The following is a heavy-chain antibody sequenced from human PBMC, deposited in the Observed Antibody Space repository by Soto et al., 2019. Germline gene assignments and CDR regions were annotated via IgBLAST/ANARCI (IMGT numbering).Heavy chain of an antibody. Sequence: GGSLRLSCAASGFTFSDYYMSWIRQAPGKGLEWVSYISSSGSTIYYADSVKGRFTISRDNAKNSLYLQMNSLRAEDTAVYYCARVQGRLRNYVDYYYYMDVWGKGTTVTVSS. V-gene: IGHV3-11*01. D-gene: IGHD4-4*01. J-gene: IGHJ6*03. CDR2: ISSSGSTI. CDR3: ARVQGRLRNYVDYYYYMDV. CDR1: GFTFSDYY.